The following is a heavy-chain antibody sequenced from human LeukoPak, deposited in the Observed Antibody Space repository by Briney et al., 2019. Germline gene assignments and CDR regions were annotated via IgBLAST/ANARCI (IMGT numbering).Heavy chain of an antibody. CDR2: IKHDGSEK. V-gene: IGHV3-7*03. J-gene: IGHJ3*02. Sequence: GGSLRLSCAASGFTFSSYWMSWVRQAPGKGLEWVASIKHDGSEKYYVDSVKGRFAISRDNAKKSLYLQMNSLRAEDTAVYYCARETPYYYDSSDAFDIWGQGTMVTVSS. CDR1: GFTFSSYW. CDR3: ARETPYYYDSSDAFDI. D-gene: IGHD3-22*01.